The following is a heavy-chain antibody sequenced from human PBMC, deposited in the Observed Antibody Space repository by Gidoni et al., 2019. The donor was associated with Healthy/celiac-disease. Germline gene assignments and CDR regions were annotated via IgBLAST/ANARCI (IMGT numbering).Heavy chain of an antibody. J-gene: IGHJ3*02. CDR2: ISYDGINT. CDR3: AKDRGSGWFFDAFDI. Sequence: QVQLVESGGGVVQPGRSRRLSCAASGFTFSSYGMPWVRQAPGKGLGWVAVISYDGINTYYADSVQGRFTISRDNSKNTLYLQMNSLRAEDTAVYYCAKDRGSGWFFDAFDIWGQGTMVTVSS. V-gene: IGHV3-30*18. CDR1: GFTFSSYG. D-gene: IGHD6-19*01.